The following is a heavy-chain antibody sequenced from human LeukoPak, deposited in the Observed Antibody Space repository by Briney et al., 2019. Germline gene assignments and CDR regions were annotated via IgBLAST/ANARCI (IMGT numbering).Heavy chain of an antibody. CDR3: ARSDIWGSYRFLDY. V-gene: IGHV4-59*08. CDR2: MLYSGST. D-gene: IGHD3-16*02. J-gene: IGHJ4*01. Sequence: PSETLSLTCTVSGASISNFYWSRIRQAPGQGLEWIGYMLYSGSTNQKPSLRSRVTISVDTSKNQVSLKLSSVTAADTAVYYCARSDIWGSYRFLDYWGQGILVTVSS. CDR1: GASISNFY.